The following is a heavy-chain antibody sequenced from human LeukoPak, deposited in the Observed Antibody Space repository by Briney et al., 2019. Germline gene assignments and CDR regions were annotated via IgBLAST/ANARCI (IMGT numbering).Heavy chain of an antibody. V-gene: IGHV3-23*01. CDR3: AKAIGTSCYGGIDY. CDR1: GFTFSNAW. Sequence: GGSLRLSCAASGFTFSNAWMSWVRQAPGKGLEWVSVICGSGGGTYYADSVKGRFTISRDNSKSTLYLQMNSLRAEDTAVYYCAKAIGTSCYGGIDYWGQGTLVTVSS. D-gene: IGHD2-2*01. J-gene: IGHJ4*02. CDR2: ICGSGGGT.